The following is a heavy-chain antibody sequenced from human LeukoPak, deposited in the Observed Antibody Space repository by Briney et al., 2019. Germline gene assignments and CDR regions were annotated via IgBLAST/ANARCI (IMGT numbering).Heavy chain of an antibody. CDR2: IYPRDGST. CDR3: ARDRGGFDY. V-gene: IGHV1-46*01. Sequence: ASVKVSCTASGYTFTINYIHWVRQAPGQGLEWMGMIYPRDGSTSYAQKFQGRVTVTRDTSTSTVHMELSGLRSEDTAVYYCARDRGGFDYWGQGTLVTVSS. CDR1: GYTFTINY. J-gene: IGHJ4*02.